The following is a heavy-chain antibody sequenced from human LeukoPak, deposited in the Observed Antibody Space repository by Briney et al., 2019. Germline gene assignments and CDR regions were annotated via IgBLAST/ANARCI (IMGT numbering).Heavy chain of an antibody. D-gene: IGHD5-18*01. Sequence: GGSLRLSCAASGFTFSSYEMNWVRQARGKGLEWVSYISSSGSTIYYADSVKGRFTISRDNAKNSLYLQMNSLRAEDTAVYYCARQIGGGYSYGSSGQGTLVTVSS. CDR2: ISSSGSTI. CDR1: GFTFSSYE. CDR3: ARQIGGGYSYGS. V-gene: IGHV3-48*03. J-gene: IGHJ5*02.